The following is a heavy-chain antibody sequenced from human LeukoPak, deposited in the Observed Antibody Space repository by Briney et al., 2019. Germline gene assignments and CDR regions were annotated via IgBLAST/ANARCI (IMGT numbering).Heavy chain of an antibody. Sequence: PSETLSLTCSVSGGSISSNSYYWGWIRQPPGKGLEWIGSIYHSGSTYYNPSLKSRVTISVDTSKNQFSLKLSSVTAADTAVYYCARTIVGDTPDYWGQGTLVTVSS. CDR2: IYHSGST. D-gene: IGHD1-26*01. V-gene: IGHV4-39*07. J-gene: IGHJ4*02. CDR1: GGSISSNSYY. CDR3: ARTIVGDTPDY.